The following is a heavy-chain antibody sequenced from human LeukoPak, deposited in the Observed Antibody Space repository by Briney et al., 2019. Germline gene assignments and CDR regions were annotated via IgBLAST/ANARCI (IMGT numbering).Heavy chain of an antibody. CDR2: ISASGNPM. Sequence: GGSLRLSCAASGFTFSNYEMNWVRQAPGKGLGWISYISASGNPMFYADSVKGRFTISRDNAKNSLYLQVNSLRAEDTAIYYCAKDGGSGILYWGQGTLVTVSS. CDR3: AKDGGSGILY. J-gene: IGHJ4*02. CDR1: GFTFSNYE. D-gene: IGHD3-10*01. V-gene: IGHV3-48*03.